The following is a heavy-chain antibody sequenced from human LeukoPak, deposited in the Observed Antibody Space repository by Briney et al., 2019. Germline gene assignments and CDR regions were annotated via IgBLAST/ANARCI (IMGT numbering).Heavy chain of an antibody. V-gene: IGHV5-51*01. CDR1: GYTLSSYW. J-gene: IGHJ6*04. D-gene: IGHD3-10*01. CDR2: IYPGASDV. CDR3: ARAGSVSSSYGMDV. Sequence: GESLKISCQASGYTLSSYWIAWVRPMSGKDLEWLGIIYPGASDVKYNPSFQGLVTISADKSINTAYLLWSGLRASDTAKYYCARAGSVSSSYGMDVWGKGTPVTVSS.